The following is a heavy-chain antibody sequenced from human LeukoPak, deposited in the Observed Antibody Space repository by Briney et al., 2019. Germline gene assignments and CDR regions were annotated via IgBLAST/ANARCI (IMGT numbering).Heavy chain of an antibody. J-gene: IGHJ4*02. CDR1: GFTFSDHA. V-gene: IGHV3-64*01. Sequence: GGFLRLSCAASGFTFSDHAMHWVRQTPGKGLEYVSGISSSGGHTYYANSVKGRFTIFRDNSKNTLYLQMGSLRADDLAVYYCARGPGPYYDFWSGPDYWGQGTLVTVSS. D-gene: IGHD3-3*01. CDR3: ARGPGPYYDFWSGPDY. CDR2: ISSSGGHT.